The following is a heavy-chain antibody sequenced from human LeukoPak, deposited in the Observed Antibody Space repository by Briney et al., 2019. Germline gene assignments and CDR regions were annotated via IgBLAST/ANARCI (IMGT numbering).Heavy chain of an antibody. Sequence: PGGSLRLSCAASGFTFSSYAMSWVRQAPGKGLEWVSAISGSGGSTYYADSVKGRFTIPRDNSKNTLYLQMNSLRAEDTAVYYCAKSLRYYDSSGYYRWFDPWGQGTLVTVSS. CDR3: AKSLRYYDSSGYYRWFDP. D-gene: IGHD3-22*01. J-gene: IGHJ5*02. CDR1: GFTFSSYA. V-gene: IGHV3-23*01. CDR2: ISGSGGST.